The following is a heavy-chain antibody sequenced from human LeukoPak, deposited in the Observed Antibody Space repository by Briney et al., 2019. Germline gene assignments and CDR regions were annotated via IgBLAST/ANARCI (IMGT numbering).Heavy chain of an antibody. CDR3: ARYLTRIDPGGGDKYDAFDM. CDR1: GLTFSNYW. J-gene: IGHJ3*02. CDR2: IKYDGSET. Sequence: PGGSLRLSCGVSGLTFSNYWMTWVRQAPGKGLEWVANIKYDGSETYYLDSVKGRFTISRDNARTSLFLQMHSLRGEDTAIYYCARYLTRIDPGGGDKYDAFDMWGQGTMVAVPS. V-gene: IGHV3-7*01. D-gene: IGHD3-16*01.